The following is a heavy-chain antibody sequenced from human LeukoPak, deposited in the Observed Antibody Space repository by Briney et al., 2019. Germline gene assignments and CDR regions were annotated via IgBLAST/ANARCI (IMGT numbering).Heavy chain of an antibody. CDR3: ARGYSSSYRIDY. D-gene: IGHD6-19*01. V-gene: IGHV1-46*01. Sequence: GASVKVSCKASGYTFTNYYMHWVRQAPGQGLEWMGVINPSGDSTGYEQKFQDRVTMTRETSTRTVYMELSSLRSEDTAVYYCARGYSSSYRIDYWGQGTLVTVSS. J-gene: IGHJ4*02. CDR1: GYTFTNYY. CDR2: INPSGDST.